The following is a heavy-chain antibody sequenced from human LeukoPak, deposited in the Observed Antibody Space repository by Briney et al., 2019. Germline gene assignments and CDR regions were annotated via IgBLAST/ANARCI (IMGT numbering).Heavy chain of an antibody. V-gene: IGHV1-69*13. CDR1: GGTFSSYA. CDR3: ARDRNTIFGSDP. J-gene: IGHJ5*02. Sequence: SVKVSCKASGGTFSSYAISWVRQAPGQGLEWMGGIIPIFGTANYAQKFQGRVTIAADESTSTAYMELSSLRSEDTAVYYCARDRNTIFGSDPWGQGTLVTVSS. CDR2: IIPIFGTA. D-gene: IGHD3-3*01.